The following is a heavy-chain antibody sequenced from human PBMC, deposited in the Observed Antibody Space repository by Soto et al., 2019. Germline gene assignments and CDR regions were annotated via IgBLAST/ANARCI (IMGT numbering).Heavy chain of an antibody. CDR3: ARPLWRDDYNWGYFDL. CDR1: GFTFSSYA. Sequence: QVQLVESGGGVVQPGRSLRLSCAASGFTFSSYAMHWVRQVPGKGLEWVAVISYDGSNKYYADSVKGRFTISRDNSKNTLYLQRNSLRAEDAAVYYCARPLWRDDYNWGYFDLWCRGTLVTVSS. CDR2: ISYDGSNK. J-gene: IGHJ2*01. D-gene: IGHD4-4*01. V-gene: IGHV3-30-3*01.